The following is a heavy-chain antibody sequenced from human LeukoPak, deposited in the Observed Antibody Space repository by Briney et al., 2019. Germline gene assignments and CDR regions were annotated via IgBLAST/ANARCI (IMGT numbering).Heavy chain of an antibody. Sequence: PGGSLRLSCAASGFTFSRCGMHWVRQAPGKGLEWVAVIWYDGSNKHYADSVKGRFTISRDNSKNTLYLQMNSLGAEDTAVYYCAKKMPGSAVPVADWGQGTLVTVSS. V-gene: IGHV3-30*02. D-gene: IGHD2-2*01. CDR1: GFTFSRCG. J-gene: IGHJ4*02. CDR2: IWYDGSNK. CDR3: AKKMPGSAVPVAD.